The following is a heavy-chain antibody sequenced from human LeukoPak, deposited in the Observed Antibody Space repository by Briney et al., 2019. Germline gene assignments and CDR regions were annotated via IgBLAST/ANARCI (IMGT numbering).Heavy chain of an antibody. V-gene: IGHV4-59*01. CDR2: IYYSGST. CDR3: ARERSENHFDY. CDR1: GGSISSYY. J-gene: IGHJ4*02. D-gene: IGHD1-14*01. Sequence: SETLSLTCTVSGGSISSYYWSWIRQPPGKGLEWIGYIYYSGSTNYNPSLKSRVTISVDTSKDQFSLKLSSVTAADTAVYYCARERSENHFDYWGQGTLVTVSS.